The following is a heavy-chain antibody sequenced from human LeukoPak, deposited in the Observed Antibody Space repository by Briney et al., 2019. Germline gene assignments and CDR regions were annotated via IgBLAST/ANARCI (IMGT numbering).Heavy chain of an antibody. CDR2: IIPIFGTA. V-gene: IGHV1-69*05. D-gene: IGHD5-24*01. J-gene: IGHJ6*02. Sequence: SVKVSCKASGGTFSSYAISWVRQAPGQGLEWMGGIIPIFGTANYAQKFQGRVTITTDESTSTAYMELSSLRSEDTAVYYCASIEMATTYYYYYGMDVWGQGTTVTVSS. CDR1: GGTFSSYA. CDR3: ASIEMATTYYYYYGMDV.